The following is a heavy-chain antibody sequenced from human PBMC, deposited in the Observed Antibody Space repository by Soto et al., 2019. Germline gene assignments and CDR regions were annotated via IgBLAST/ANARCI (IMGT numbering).Heavy chain of an antibody. CDR3: ARVRYSSGWSNPIFDY. D-gene: IGHD6-19*01. CDR2: IYYSGST. J-gene: IGHJ4*02. Sequence: PSETLSLTCTVSGGSISSGDYYWSWIRQPPGKGLEWIGYIYYSGSTYYNPSLKSRVTISVDTSKNQFSLKLSSVTAADTAVYYCARVRYSSGWSNPIFDYWGQGTLVTVSS. CDR1: GGSISSGDYY. V-gene: IGHV4-30-4*01.